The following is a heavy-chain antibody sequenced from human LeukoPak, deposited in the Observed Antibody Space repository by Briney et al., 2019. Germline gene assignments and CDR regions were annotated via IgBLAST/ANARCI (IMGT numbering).Heavy chain of an antibody. CDR3: AKDQVVVVPAASFDY. D-gene: IGHD2-2*01. J-gene: IGHJ4*02. V-gene: IGHV3-23*01. CDR1: GFTFSSYA. Sequence: GGSLRLSCAASGFTFSSYAMSWVRQAPGKGLEWVSAISGSGGSTYYADSVKGRFTISRDNSKNALYLQMNSLRAEDTAVYYCAKDQVVVVPAASFDYWGQGTLVTVSS. CDR2: ISGSGGST.